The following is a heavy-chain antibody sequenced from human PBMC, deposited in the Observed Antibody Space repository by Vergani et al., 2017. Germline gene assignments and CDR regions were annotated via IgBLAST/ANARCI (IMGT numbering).Heavy chain of an antibody. CDR1: GYTFTGYY. CDR3: ARGLYCSGGSCYSLWNYYYGMDV. CDR2: INPNSGGT. J-gene: IGHJ6*02. D-gene: IGHD2-15*01. V-gene: IGHV1-2*02. Sequence: QVQLVQSGAEVKKPGASVKVSCKASGYTFTGYYMHWVRQAPGQGLEWMGWINPNSGGTNYAQKFQGRVTMTRDTSISTAYMELSRLRSDDTAVYYCARGLYCSGGSCYSLWNYYYGMDVWGQGTTVTVSS.